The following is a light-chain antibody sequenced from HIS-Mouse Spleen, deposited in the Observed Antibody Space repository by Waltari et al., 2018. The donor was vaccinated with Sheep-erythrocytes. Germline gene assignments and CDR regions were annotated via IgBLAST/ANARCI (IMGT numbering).Light chain of an antibody. Sequence: DIQLTQSPSFLSASVGDRVTITCRASQGISSYLAWYQQKPGKAPKRLIYAASTLQSGVPSRFSGSGSGTEFTLTISSLQPEDVATYYCQQLNSYPHTFGQGTKLEIK. CDR1: QGISSY. CDR3: QQLNSYPHT. J-gene: IGKJ2*01. V-gene: IGKV1-9*01. CDR2: AAS.